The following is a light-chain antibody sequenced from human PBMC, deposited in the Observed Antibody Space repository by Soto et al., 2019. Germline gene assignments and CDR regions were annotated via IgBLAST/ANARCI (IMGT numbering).Light chain of an antibody. CDR1: QSVGTY. CDR3: QQSSSTPQT. J-gene: IGKJ4*01. V-gene: IGKV1-39*01. Sequence: DIQMTQYPSSLYASVGHRVTITCRASQSVGTYLSWYQQKHGKAPKLLINVASTLQSGVPSRFSGSGSGTDFTLAISILQPEYVAPYDCQQSSSTPQTLGGGTMVEI. CDR2: VAS.